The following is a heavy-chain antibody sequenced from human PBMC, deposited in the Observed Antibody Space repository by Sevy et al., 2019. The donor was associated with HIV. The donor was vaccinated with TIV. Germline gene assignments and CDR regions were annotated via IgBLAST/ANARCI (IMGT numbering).Heavy chain of an antibody. CDR2: IKSDGSDK. CDR3: AQETLGRFDS. J-gene: IGHJ4*02. CDR1: GFTFSAYW. D-gene: IGHD3-16*01. V-gene: IGHV3-7*01. Sequence: GGSLRLSCAASGFTFSAYWMNWVRQAPGKGLEWVANIKSDGSDKHYVDSVEGRFTISRDNAKNSLYLQMNSLRVEDMAVYYCAQETLGRFDSWGQGTLVTVSS.